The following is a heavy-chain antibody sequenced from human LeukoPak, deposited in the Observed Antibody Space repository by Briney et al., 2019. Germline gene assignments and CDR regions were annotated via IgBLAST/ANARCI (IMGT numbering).Heavy chain of an antibody. CDR3: AKPSGSGVDY. CDR2: IRSDGYHT. D-gene: IGHD1-26*01. J-gene: IGHJ4*02. Sequence: PGGSLRLSCGASGFLFDDHDMHWVRQAPDKGLEWVAYIRSDGYHTYYADSVKGRFTITRDNLKNTLYLQMNSLRLEDMAVYYCAKPSGSGVDYWGRGTRVTVSS. V-gene: IGHV3-30*02. CDR1: GFLFDDHD.